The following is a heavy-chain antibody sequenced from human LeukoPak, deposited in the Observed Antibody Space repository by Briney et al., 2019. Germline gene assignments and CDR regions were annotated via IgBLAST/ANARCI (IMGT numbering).Heavy chain of an antibody. D-gene: IGHD3-22*01. CDR2: ISGSGGST. V-gene: IGHV3-23*01. Sequence: GXSLRXXCAASGFTFSSYAMSWVRQAPGKGLEWVSAISGSGGSTYYADSVKGRFTISRDNSKNTLYLQMNSLRAEDTAVYYCXXXXXXYXSSGPTYFDYWGQGTLVTVSS. J-gene: IGHJ4*02. CDR3: XXXXXXYXSSGPTYFDY. CDR1: GFTFSSYA.